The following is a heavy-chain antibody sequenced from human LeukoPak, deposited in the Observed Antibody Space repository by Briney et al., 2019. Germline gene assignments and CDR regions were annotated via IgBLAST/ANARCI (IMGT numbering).Heavy chain of an antibody. CDR3: AKLWYYDSSDGVYFDY. D-gene: IGHD3-22*01. CDR1: GFTFSSYG. CDR2: ISYDGSNK. J-gene: IGHJ4*02. Sequence: GSLRLSCAASGFTFSSYGMHWVRQAPGKGLEWVAVISYDGSNKYYADSVKGRFTISRDNSKNTLHLQMNSLRAEDTAVYYCAKLWYYDSSDGVYFDYWGQGTLVTVSS. V-gene: IGHV3-30*18.